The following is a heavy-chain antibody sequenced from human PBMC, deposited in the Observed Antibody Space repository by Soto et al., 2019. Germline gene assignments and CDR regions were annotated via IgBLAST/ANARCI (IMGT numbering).Heavy chain of an antibody. CDR3: ARDLSLGVTTSYFDY. D-gene: IGHD4-17*01. CDR2: ISYDGSNK. J-gene: IGHJ4*02. V-gene: IGHV3-30-3*01. Sequence: PGGSLRLSCAASGFTFSSYAMHWFRQAPGKGLEWVAVISYDGSNKYYADSVKGRFTISRDNSKNTLYLQMNSLRAEDTAVYYCARDLSLGVTTSYFDYWGQGTLVTVSS. CDR1: GFTFSSYA.